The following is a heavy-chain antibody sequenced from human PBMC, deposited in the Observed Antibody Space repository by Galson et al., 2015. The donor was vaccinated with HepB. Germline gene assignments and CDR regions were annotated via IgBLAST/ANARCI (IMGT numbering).Heavy chain of an antibody. D-gene: IGHD3-9*01. J-gene: IGHJ6*02. CDR1: GFTFSSHW. Sequence: SLRLSCAASGFTFSSHWMSWVRQAPGKGLEWVANIKQDGSEKYYVDSVKGRFTISRDNAKNSLYLQMNSLRAGDTAVYYCARDWGHYDILTGYYSPYYYYYGMDVWGQGTTVTVSS. CDR2: IKQDGSEK. CDR3: ARDWGHYDILTGYYSPYYYYYGMDV. V-gene: IGHV3-7*03.